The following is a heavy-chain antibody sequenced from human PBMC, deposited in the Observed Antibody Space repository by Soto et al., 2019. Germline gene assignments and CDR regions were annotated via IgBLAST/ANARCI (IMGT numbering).Heavy chain of an antibody. CDR3: ARRVGATRGGYYYGMDV. V-gene: IGHV3-7*01. CDR1: GFTFSSYW. Sequence: PGGSLRLSCAASGFTFSSYWMSWVRQAPGKGLEWVANIKQDGSETYYVDSVKGRFTISRDNAKNSLYLQMNSLRAEDTAVYYCARRVGATRGGYYYGMDVWGQGTTVTVSS. CDR2: IKQDGSET. J-gene: IGHJ6*02. D-gene: IGHD1-26*01.